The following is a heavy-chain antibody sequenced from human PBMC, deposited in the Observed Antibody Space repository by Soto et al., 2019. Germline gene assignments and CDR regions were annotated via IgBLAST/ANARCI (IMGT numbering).Heavy chain of an antibody. CDR1: GFTFSSYA. J-gene: IGHJ4*02. D-gene: IGHD2-15*01. CDR3: AVSDCSGGSCPWDY. Sequence: QVQLVESGGGVVQPGRSLRLSCAASGFTFSSYAMHWVRQAPGKGLEWVAVISYDGSNKYYADSVKGRFTISRDNCKNTLYLQMNSLRAEDTAVYYCAVSDCSGGSCPWDYWGQGTLVTVSS. V-gene: IGHV3-30-3*01. CDR2: ISYDGSNK.